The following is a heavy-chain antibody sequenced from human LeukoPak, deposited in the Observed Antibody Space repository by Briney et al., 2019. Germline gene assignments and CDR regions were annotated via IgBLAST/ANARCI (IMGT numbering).Heavy chain of an antibody. Sequence: PGGSLRLSCAAFGFTFSSYAMHWVRQAPGKGLEWVAVMSYDGSNKYYADSVKGRFTISRDNSKNTLYLQMNSLRAEDTAVYYCARGLDYWGQGTLVTVSS. CDR2: MSYDGSNK. V-gene: IGHV3-30-3*01. J-gene: IGHJ4*02. CDR3: ARGLDY. CDR1: GFTFSSYA.